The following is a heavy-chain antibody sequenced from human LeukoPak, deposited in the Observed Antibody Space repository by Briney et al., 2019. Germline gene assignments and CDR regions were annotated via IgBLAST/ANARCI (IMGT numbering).Heavy chain of an antibody. D-gene: IGHD5-18*01. Sequence: GASVKVSCKASGYTFTSYYMHWVRQAPGQGLEWMGWINPNSGGTNYAQKFQGRVTMTRDTSISTAYMELSRLRSDDTAVYYCARARSYGSGPLDFDYWGQGTLVTVSS. CDR3: ARARSYGSGPLDFDY. CDR2: INPNSGGT. V-gene: IGHV1-2*02. CDR1: GYTFTSYY. J-gene: IGHJ4*02.